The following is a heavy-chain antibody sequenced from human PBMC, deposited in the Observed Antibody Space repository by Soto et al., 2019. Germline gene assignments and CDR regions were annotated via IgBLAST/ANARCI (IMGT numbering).Heavy chain of an antibody. Sequence: EVQLVESGGGLVLPGGSLRLSCPASGFTFSRYWMHWVRQAPGKGLVWVSRISSYGSDTHYADSVKGRFTISRDNAKNTLYLQMNSLRADDTAVYYCASNYAYAEGYYWYGIDVWGQGTTVTVSS. CDR3: ASNYAYAEGYYWYGIDV. CDR2: ISSYGSDT. J-gene: IGHJ6*02. D-gene: IGHD3-16*01. CDR1: GFTFSRYW. V-gene: IGHV3-74*01.